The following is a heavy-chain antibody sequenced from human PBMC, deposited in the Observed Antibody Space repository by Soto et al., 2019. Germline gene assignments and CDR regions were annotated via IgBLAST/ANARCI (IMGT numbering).Heavy chain of an antibody. D-gene: IGHD5-18*01. Sequence: PSETLSLTCTVSGDSISSSSYYWGWIRQPPGKGLEWIGSIYYSGSTYYNPSLKSRVTISVDTSKNQFSLKLSSVTAADTAVYYCAREVFDSYGYHGMDVWGQGTTVTVSS. CDR3: AREVFDSYGYHGMDV. V-gene: IGHV4-39*01. CDR2: IYYSGST. J-gene: IGHJ6*02. CDR1: GDSISSSSYY.